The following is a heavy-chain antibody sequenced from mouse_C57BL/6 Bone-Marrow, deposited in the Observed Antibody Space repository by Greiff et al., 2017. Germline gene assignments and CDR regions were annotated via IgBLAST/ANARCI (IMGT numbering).Heavy chain of an antibody. CDR2: TYWDDDK. Sequence: QVTLKESGPGILQSSQTLSLTCSFSGFSLSTSGMGVSWIRQPSGKGLEWLAHTYWDDDKRYNPSLKSRLTISKDTSRNQVFLKITSVDTADTATCYCALPTTGYAMDYWGQGTSVPVSS. D-gene: IGHD1-1*01. CDR3: ALPTTGYAMDY. J-gene: IGHJ4*01. CDR1: GFSLSTSGMG. V-gene: IGHV8-12*01.